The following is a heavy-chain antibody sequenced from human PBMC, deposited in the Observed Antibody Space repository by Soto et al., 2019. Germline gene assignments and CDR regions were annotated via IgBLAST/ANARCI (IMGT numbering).Heavy chain of an antibody. Sequence: QVQLVESGGGVVQPGRSLRLSCAASGFTFSSYAMHWVRQAPGKGLEWVAVISYDGSNKYYADSVKGRFTISRDNSKNTRYLQMNSLRAEDTAVYYCARGNIAVWAYLGQGTLVTVSS. CDR2: ISYDGSNK. CDR3: ARGNIAVWAY. J-gene: IGHJ4*02. CDR1: GFTFSSYA. D-gene: IGHD6-19*01. V-gene: IGHV3-30-3*01.